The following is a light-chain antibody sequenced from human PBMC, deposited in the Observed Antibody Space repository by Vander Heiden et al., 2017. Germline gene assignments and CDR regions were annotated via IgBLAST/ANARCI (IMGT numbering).Light chain of an antibody. CDR3: QQSYNTPLT. Sequence: DIQMTQSPSSLSASVGDRVTITCRASQSISNYLNWYQQKPGKAPKLLIYTASSLESGVPSRFSGSGSGTDSSLTISSLQPEDFATFYCQQSYNTPLTFGPGTRVDI. CDR2: TAS. CDR1: QSISNY. V-gene: IGKV1-39*01. J-gene: IGKJ3*01.